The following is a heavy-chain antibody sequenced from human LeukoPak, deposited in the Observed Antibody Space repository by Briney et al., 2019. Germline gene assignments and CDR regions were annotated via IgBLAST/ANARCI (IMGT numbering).Heavy chain of an antibody. Sequence: GGFLRLSCAASGFTFSSYAMSWVRQAPGKGLEWVSAISGSGGSTYYADSVKGRFTISRDNSKNKLYLQMNSLRAEDTAVYYCAKDRDFWSDYALDYWGQGTLVTVSS. J-gene: IGHJ4*02. CDR2: ISGSGGST. V-gene: IGHV3-23*01. D-gene: IGHD3-3*01. CDR3: AKDRDFWSDYALDY. CDR1: GFTFSSYA.